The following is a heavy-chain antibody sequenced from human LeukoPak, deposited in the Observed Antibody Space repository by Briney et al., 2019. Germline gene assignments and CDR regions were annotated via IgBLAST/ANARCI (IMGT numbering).Heavy chain of an antibody. CDR2: IIPILGIA. D-gene: IGHD6-13*01. V-gene: IGHV1-69*04. CDR1: GGTFSSYA. Sequence: SVEVSCKASGGTFSSYAISWVRQAPGQGLEWMGRIIPILGIANYAQKFQGRVTITADKSTSTAYMELSSLRSEDTAVYYCARDSIAAAGTFDYWGQGTLVTVSS. CDR3: ARDSIAAAGTFDY. J-gene: IGHJ4*02.